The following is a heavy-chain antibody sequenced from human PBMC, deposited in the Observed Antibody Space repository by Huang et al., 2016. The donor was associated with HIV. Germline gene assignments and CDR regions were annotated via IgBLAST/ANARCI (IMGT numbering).Heavy chain of an antibody. V-gene: IGHV5-51*01. CDR1: GYSFTSYW. Sequence: EVQLVQSGAEVKKPGESLKISCKGSGYSFTSYWIGWVRHMPGKGLEGMWITDPGYSDTRNSPSVQGQVTISADKSISTADLQWSSLKASDTAMYYCARQEHYDILTGYYSPAYWGQGTLVTVSS. D-gene: IGHD3-9*01. J-gene: IGHJ4*02. CDR2: TDPGYSDT. CDR3: ARQEHYDILTGYYSPAY.